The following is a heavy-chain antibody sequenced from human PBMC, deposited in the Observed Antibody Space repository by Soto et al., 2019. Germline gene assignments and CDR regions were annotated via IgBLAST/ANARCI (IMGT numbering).Heavy chain of an antibody. CDR1: GDSIRSTNYY. Sequence: QLQVQESGPGLVKPSETLSLTCSVSGDSIRSTNYYWGWIRQPPGKVLEWIGRLYSNGSTYYNPSLKTRITISVDTSKNQFSLQLSSVTATDTAVYYCASLLGFCTNSSCSTVDYWGQGILVTVSS. J-gene: IGHJ4*02. CDR2: LYSNGST. CDR3: ASLLGFCTNSSCSTVDY. V-gene: IGHV4-39*01. D-gene: IGHD2-2*01.